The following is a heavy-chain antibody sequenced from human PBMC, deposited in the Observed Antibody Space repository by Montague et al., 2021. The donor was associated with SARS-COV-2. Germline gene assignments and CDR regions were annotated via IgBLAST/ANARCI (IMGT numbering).Heavy chain of an antibody. Sequence: SETLSLTCAVYGGSFSGYYWNWIRQPPGKGLEWIGEINHSGSAKYNPSLKRRVTISVDTSKNQFSLKLNSVTAADTAVYYCARLGEGVVPAPILGVGPYYSYFYMDVWGKGATVIVSS. V-gene: IGHV4-34*01. CDR3: ARLGEGVVPAPILGVGPYYSYFYMDV. CDR1: GGSFSGYY. CDR2: INHSGSA. J-gene: IGHJ6*03. D-gene: IGHD2-2*02.